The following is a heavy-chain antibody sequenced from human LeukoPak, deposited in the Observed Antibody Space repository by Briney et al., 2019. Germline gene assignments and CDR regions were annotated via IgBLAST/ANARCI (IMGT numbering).Heavy chain of an antibody. CDR2: IYYRGST. CDR3: ARGGDYGDLRYFDY. Sequence: SEALSLTCTVSGGSINNYYWSWIRHPPGKGLEWIGYIYYRGSTNYNPSLKSRVTFSVDTSKNQFSLKLNSVTAADTAVYYCARGGDYGDLRYFDYWGQGTLVTVSS. CDR1: GGSINNYY. V-gene: IGHV4-59*01. J-gene: IGHJ4*02. D-gene: IGHD4-17*01.